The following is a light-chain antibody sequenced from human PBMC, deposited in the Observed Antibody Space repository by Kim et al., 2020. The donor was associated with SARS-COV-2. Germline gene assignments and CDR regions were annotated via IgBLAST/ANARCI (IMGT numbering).Light chain of an antibody. CDR3: AAWDASLNVVV. J-gene: IGLJ2*01. CDR1: SANIGSNI. V-gene: IGLV1-44*01. CDR2: RDI. Sequence: GQRVTISCSGGSANIGSNILTWYQHLRGSAPNLLIYRDIQRPSGVPDRFSGSKSGTSASLAISGLQPEDEADYYCAAWDASLNVVVFGGGTQLTVL.